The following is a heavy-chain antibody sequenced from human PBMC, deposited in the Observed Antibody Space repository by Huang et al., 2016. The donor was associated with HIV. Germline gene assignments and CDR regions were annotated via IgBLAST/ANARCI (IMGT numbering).Heavy chain of an antibody. CDR1: GGSFSGYY. Sequence: QVQLEQWGAGLLKASETLSLTCAVYGGSFSGYYWNWLRQAPGKGLEGVGEINQRGNTNYNPSLKSRVNMSVDTSKSQFSLYLTSLSAADTGTYFCARRYNSRRDYWGRGTLVTVHS. J-gene: IGHJ4*02. V-gene: IGHV4-34*02. CDR3: ARRYNSRRDY. CDR2: INQRGNT. D-gene: IGHD3-22*01.